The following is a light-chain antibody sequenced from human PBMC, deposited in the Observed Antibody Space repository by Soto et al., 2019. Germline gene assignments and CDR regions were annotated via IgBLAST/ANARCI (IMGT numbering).Light chain of an antibody. J-gene: IGKJ4*01. CDR3: QQYNSYSLP. V-gene: IGKV1-5*01. CDR2: DDS. Sequence: DIHMSGCRSTLYASVGDXIXXTCLVSQSISRWLAWYQKKKGKDNKLLIYDDSSFESGVQSSFSGSGYGTELTLTISRLKTDDFETYYCQQYNSYSLPFGGGTKVDI. CDR1: QSISRW.